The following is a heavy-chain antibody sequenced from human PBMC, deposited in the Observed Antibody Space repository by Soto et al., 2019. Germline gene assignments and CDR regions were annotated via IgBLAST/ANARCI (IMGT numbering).Heavy chain of an antibody. CDR3: AKAHYYDSSGSLY. CDR1: GFTFDDYA. J-gene: IGHJ4*02. CDR2: ISWNSGSI. Sequence: EVQLVESGGGLVQPGRSLRLSCAASGFTFDDYAMHWVRQAPGKGLEWVSGISWNSGSIGYADSVKGRFTISRDNAKNSLYLQMNSLRAEDTALYYCAKAHYYDSSGSLYWGQGTLVTVSS. V-gene: IGHV3-9*01. D-gene: IGHD3-22*01.